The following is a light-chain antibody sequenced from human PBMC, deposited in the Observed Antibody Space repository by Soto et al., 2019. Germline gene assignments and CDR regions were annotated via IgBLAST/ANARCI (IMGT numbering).Light chain of an antibody. CDR2: GAS. CDR3: QQRYNWPVT. V-gene: IGKV3D-20*02. J-gene: IGKJ5*01. Sequence: IVVTQSPCTLSLSKGERARLSCRASQSVSSSYLAWYQQKPGQAPRLLIYGASSRATGIPDRFSGSGSGTDFTLTIISLEPEDFSVYYCQQRYNWPVTFGQGTRLEIK. CDR1: QSVSSSY.